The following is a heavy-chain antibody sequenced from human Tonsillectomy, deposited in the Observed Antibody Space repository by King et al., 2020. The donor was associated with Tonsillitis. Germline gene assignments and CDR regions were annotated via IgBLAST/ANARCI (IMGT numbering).Heavy chain of an antibody. V-gene: IGHV2-5*02. J-gene: IGHJ5*02. Sequence: ITLQESGPTLVKPPQTLTLTCTFSGFSLSADGVAVAWIRQPPGQALEWLALIYWDDDKRYSPSLKSRLSITKDTSKNQVVLTMADMDPADTATYYCARRRATLVRGITISRFDPWGQGTLVTVSS. CDR1: GFSLSADGVA. CDR3: ARRRATLVRGITISRFDP. D-gene: IGHD3-10*01. CDR2: IYWDDDK.